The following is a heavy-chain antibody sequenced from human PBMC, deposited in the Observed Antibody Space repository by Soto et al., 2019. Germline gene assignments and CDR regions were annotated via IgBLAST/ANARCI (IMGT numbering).Heavy chain of an antibody. CDR3: VREDDGGDRDYYGLDV. CDR1: GGSISSYY. CDR2: MYYSGSA. J-gene: IGHJ6*02. D-gene: IGHD2-21*02. V-gene: IGHV4-59*04. Sequence: PSETLSLTCTVSGGSISSYYWSWIRQPPGKGLEWIGYMYYSGSAYYNPSLQSRLSTSVDTSKNLFSLKLASVTAADTAVYFCVREDDGGDRDYYGLDVWGQGTTVTVSS.